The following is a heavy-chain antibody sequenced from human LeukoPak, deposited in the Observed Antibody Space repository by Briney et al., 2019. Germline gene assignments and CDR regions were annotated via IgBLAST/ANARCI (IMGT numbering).Heavy chain of an antibody. J-gene: IGHJ4*02. CDR2: INWNGGST. V-gene: IGHV3-20*04. CDR1: GFTFDDYG. D-gene: IGHD2-15*01. Sequence: PGGSLRLSCAASGFTFDDYGMSWVRQAPGKGLEWVSGINWNGGSTGYADSVKGRFTISRDNAKNSLYLQMNSLRAEDTAVYFCAAAPNENFFDFWGQGTLVTVSS. CDR3: AAAPNENFFDF.